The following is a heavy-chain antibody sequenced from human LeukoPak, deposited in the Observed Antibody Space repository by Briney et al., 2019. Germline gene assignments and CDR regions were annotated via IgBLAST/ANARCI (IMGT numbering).Heavy chain of an antibody. CDR2: ISPNRGGT. CDR1: GYTFTGYY. Sequence: ASVKVSCKASGYTFTGYYMHWGQQAPGQGLEWMGWISPNRGGTNYAQKFQGRVTMTRDTSTTTAYMELSSLRSDDTAVYYCARDSYGDANFDSWGQGTLVTVSS. D-gene: IGHD4-17*01. V-gene: IGHV1-2*02. J-gene: IGHJ4*02. CDR3: ARDSYGDANFDS.